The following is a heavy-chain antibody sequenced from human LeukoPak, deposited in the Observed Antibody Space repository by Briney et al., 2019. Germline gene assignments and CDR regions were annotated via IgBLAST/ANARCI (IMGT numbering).Heavy chain of an antibody. J-gene: IGHJ3*02. Sequence: ASVKVSCKASGYTFTSYGISWVRQAPGQGLEWMGWISAYNGNTNYAQKLQGRVTMTTDTSTSTAYMELRSLRSDDTAVYYCARDYRGAWSSSWYMAFDIWGQGTMVTVSS. CDR1: GYTFTSYG. V-gene: IGHV1-18*01. CDR2: ISAYNGNT. CDR3: ARDYRGAWSSSWYMAFDI. D-gene: IGHD6-13*01.